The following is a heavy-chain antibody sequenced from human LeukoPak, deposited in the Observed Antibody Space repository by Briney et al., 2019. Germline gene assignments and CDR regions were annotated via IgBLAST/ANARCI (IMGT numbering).Heavy chain of an antibody. Sequence: SEPLSLTCAASGGAISSYYWSWSRLPPGKGLEGIGYLSKSGNTNYSPALKSRVTTFGDTSNKEFFLMNSPVTAAATVVYYCAKGAYVSSFYAFDIWCQGTLVIVAS. J-gene: IGHJ3*02. V-gene: IGHV4-59*01. D-gene: IGHD2-15*01. CDR3: AKGAYVSSFYAFDI. CDR1: GGAISSYY. CDR2: LSKSGNT.